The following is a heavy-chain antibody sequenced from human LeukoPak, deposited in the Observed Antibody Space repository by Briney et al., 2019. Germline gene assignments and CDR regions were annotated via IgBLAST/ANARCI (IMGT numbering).Heavy chain of an antibody. D-gene: IGHD6-19*01. CDR1: GYTFTSYY. CDR3: ARVGGAVATRRYFDY. J-gene: IGHJ4*02. Sequence: ASVKVSCKASGYTFTSYYMHWVRQAPGQGLEWMGIINPSGGSTSYAQKFQGRVTMTRDTSTSTVYMELSSLRPEDTAVYYCARVGGAVATRRYFDYWGQGTLVTVSS. CDR2: INPSGGST. V-gene: IGHV1-46*03.